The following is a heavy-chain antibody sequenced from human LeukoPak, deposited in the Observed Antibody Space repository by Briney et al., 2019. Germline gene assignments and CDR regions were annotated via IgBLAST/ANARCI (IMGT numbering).Heavy chain of an antibody. CDR1: GGSINSSDYY. D-gene: IGHD6-19*01. J-gene: IGHJ3*02. V-gene: IGHV4-39*01. CDR3: ARRAVSGTGAFDI. Sequence: PSETLSLTCTISGGSINSSDYYWGWIRQPPGQGLEWIGNIYYSGNTYYNPSLKSRVTLSVDTSKNQFSLKLRSVTPADTTVYYCARRAVSGTGAFDIWGRGTMITVSS. CDR2: IYYSGNT.